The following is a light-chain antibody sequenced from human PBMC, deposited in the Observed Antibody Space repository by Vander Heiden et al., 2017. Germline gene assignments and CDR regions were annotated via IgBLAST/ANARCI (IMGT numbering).Light chain of an antibody. J-gene: IGLJ1*01. V-gene: IGLV2-14*01. CDR2: DVS. CDR3: SSYTSTSTLYV. Sequence: QSALTQPASVSGSPGQSITIPSSGTSSDIGAYNYVSWFQQHPDKAPKLIIYDVSIRPSGVSNRFSGSKSGNTASLTISGLLPEDEADYFCSSYTSTSTLYVVGTGTKVTVL. CDR1: SSDIGAYNY.